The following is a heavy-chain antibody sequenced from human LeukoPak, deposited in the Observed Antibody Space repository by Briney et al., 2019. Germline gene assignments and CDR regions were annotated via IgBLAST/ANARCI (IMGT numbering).Heavy chain of an antibody. CDR3: ATDLYSSGWYDPENYYYYYMDV. CDR1: GGTFSSYA. Sequence: SVKVSCKASGGTFSSYAISWVRQAPGQGLEWMGGIIPIFGTANYARKFQGRVTITADESTSTAYMELSSLRSEDTAVYYCATDLYSSGWYDPENYYYYYMDVWGKGTTVTVSS. J-gene: IGHJ6*03. V-gene: IGHV1-69*13. D-gene: IGHD6-19*01. CDR2: IIPIFGTA.